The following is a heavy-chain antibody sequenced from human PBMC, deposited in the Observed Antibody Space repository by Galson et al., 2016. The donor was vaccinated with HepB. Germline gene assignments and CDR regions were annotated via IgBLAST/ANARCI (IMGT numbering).Heavy chain of an antibody. CDR3: ARVQFVGDNVHALDI. CDR2: VFHSGST. V-gene: IGHV4-4*02. Sequence: SETLSLTCAVSGGSITTQNWWSWVRQPPGKALEWIGEVFHSGSTNYKSSLRRRLSMSVDKSKNQVSLRLTSVTAADTAVYYCARVQFVGDNVHALDIWGRGTMVTVSS. J-gene: IGHJ3*02. CDR1: GGSITTQNW. D-gene: IGHD3-16*01.